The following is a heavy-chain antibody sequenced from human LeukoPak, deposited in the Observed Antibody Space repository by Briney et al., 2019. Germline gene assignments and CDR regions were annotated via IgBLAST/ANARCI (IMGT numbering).Heavy chain of an antibody. CDR3: ARDLDYGSGDY. Sequence: GGSLRLSCAASGFSFSFYRMDWVRQAPGKGLEWVSSISSSSSYIYYADSVKGRFTISRDNAENSLYLQMNSLRAEDTAVYYCARDLDYGSGDYWGQGTLVTVSS. CDR2: ISSSSSYI. J-gene: IGHJ4*02. CDR1: GFSFSFYR. D-gene: IGHD3-10*01. V-gene: IGHV3-21*01.